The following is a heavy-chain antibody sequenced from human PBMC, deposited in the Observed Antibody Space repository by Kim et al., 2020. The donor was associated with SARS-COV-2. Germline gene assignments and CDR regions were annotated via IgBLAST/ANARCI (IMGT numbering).Heavy chain of an antibody. D-gene: IGHD3-3*01. CDR1: GYTLTELS. CDR3: ATSITIFGGFDP. Sequence: ASVKVSCKVSGYTLTELSMHWVRQAPVGGRVWLGGFYPGAGGTIYAQKFQGRVTMTEDTSTDTAYMELSSLRSEDTAVYYCATSITIFGGFDPWGQGTLVTVSS. J-gene: IGHJ5*02. CDR2: FYPGAGGT. V-gene: IGHV1-24*01.